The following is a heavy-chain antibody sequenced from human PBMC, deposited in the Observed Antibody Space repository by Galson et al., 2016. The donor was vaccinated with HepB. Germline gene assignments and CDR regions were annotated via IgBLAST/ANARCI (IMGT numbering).Heavy chain of an antibody. J-gene: IGHJ6*04. D-gene: IGHD1-26*01. CDR2: ISRSGDST. V-gene: IGHV3-23*01. CDR3: VQGSTAPAV. CDR1: GFTFSNYG. Sequence: SLRLSCAASGFTFSNYGMTWVRQAPGKGLEVVSSISRSGDSTDYADSVKGRFTISRDNSKNTLSLQMNSLTADDTAIYYCVQGSTAPAVWGKGTTVPSPQ.